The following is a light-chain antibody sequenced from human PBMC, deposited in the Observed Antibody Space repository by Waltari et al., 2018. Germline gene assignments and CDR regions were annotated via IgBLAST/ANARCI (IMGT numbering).Light chain of an antibody. CDR2: GAS. J-gene: IGKJ1*01. CDR3: QQYYRWWT. CDR1: QSISSD. Sequence: EIVMTQSPATLSVSPGERATLSCRASQSISSDFAWYQKKPGRAPRLLIYGASTRATGIPDRFSGSGSGTEFTLTISSLQSEDFAVYYCQQYYRWWTFGLGTKVERK. V-gene: IGKV3-15*01.